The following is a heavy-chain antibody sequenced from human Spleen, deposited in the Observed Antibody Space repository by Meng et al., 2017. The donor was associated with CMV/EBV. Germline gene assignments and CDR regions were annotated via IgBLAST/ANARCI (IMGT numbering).Heavy chain of an antibody. CDR3: ARDLVGYDAFDV. Sequence: SETLSLTCTVSGSSISSGYSWGCIRQSPGKGLEWIGSIYHSGSTYYNPSLKSRVSISGDTSKNQFSLRLSSVTAADTAVYYCARDLVGYDAFDVRGQGTMVTVSS. J-gene: IGHJ3*01. CDR2: IYHSGST. CDR1: GSSISSGYS. D-gene: IGHD3-22*01. V-gene: IGHV4-38-2*02.